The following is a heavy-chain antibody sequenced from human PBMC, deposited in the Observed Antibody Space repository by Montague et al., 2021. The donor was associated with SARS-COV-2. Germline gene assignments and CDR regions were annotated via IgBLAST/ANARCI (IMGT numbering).Heavy chain of an antibody. Sequence: SETLSLTCAVSGGSISSSNWWSWVRQPPGKGLEWIGEIYHSGSTNYNPSLKSRVTISVDKSKNQFSLKLSSVTAADTAVYYCARATRITIFGVVNQFDYWGQGTLVTVSS. D-gene: IGHD3-3*01. CDR1: GGSISSSNW. J-gene: IGHJ4*02. V-gene: IGHV4-4*02. CDR2: IYHSGST. CDR3: ARATRITIFGVVNQFDY.